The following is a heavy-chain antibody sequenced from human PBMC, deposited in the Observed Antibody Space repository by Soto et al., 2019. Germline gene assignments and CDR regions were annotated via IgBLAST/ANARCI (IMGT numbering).Heavy chain of an antibody. V-gene: IGHV3-30*18. J-gene: IGHJ4*02. CDR1: GFTFSSYG. CDR2: ISYDGSNK. Sequence: PGGSLRLSCAASGFTFSSYGMHWVRQAPGKGLEWVAVISYDGSNKYYADSVKGRFTISRDNSKNTLYLQMNSLTAEDTAVYYCAKDRTPYCGGDCYSSLFDFWGQGTLVTVSS. CDR3: AKDRTPYCGGDCYSSLFDF. D-gene: IGHD2-21*02.